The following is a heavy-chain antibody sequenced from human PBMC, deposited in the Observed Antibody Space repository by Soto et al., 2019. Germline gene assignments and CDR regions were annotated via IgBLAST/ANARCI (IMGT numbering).Heavy chain of an antibody. CDR1: GGSINSYY. D-gene: IGHD2-2*01. Sequence: SETLSLTCTVSGGSINSYYGTWIRQPPGKGLEWIGYIYHSGSTYYNPSLKSRVTISVDRSKNQFSLKLSSVTAADTAVYYCARANPVYAVVWGQGTLVTVSS. CDR3: ARANPVYAVV. CDR2: IYHSGST. J-gene: IGHJ4*02. V-gene: IGHV4-59*12.